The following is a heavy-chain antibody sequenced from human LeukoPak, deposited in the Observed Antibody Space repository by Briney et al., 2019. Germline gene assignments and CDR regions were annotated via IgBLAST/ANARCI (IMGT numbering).Heavy chain of an antibody. CDR3: AGVGNRGFYYMDV. CDR2: INPNSGGT. J-gene: IGHJ6*03. D-gene: IGHD5-12*01. Sequence: VASVKVSCKASGYTFTGYYMHWVRQAPGQGLEWMGWINPNSGGTNYAQKFQGRVTMTRDMSISTVYMELTRLTSDDTAVYYCAGVGNRGFYYMDVWGKGTTVTVSS. CDR1: GYTFTGYY. V-gene: IGHV1-2*02.